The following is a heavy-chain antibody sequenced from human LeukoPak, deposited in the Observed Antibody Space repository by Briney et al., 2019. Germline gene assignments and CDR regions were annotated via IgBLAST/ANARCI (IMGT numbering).Heavy chain of an antibody. Sequence: SETLSLTCTVSGGSIKNYYWTWIRQPPGKGLERIGYIYYSGSTSSNPSLKSRVTISVDTSKNQFSLRLKYVTAADTAVYYCARDVPRGTGYMDVWGKGTTVTVSS. J-gene: IGHJ6*03. CDR1: GGSIKNYY. V-gene: IGHV4-59*01. D-gene: IGHD3-10*01. CDR3: ARDVPRGTGYMDV. CDR2: IYYSGST.